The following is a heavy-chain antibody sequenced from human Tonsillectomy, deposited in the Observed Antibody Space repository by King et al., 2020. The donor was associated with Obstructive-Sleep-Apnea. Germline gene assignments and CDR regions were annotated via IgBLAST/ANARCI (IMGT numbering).Heavy chain of an antibody. Sequence: QLVQSGAEVKKPGASVKVSCKASGYIFTSYGFSWVRQAPGQGLEWMGWISAYNGNTNYAQQHQGRVTMTTDRSTSTAHMELRSLRSDDTAVYYCARDSSGWTSYYYGLDVWGQGTTVTVSS. CDR1: GYIFTSYG. CDR3: ARDSSGWTSYYYGLDV. J-gene: IGHJ6*02. CDR2: ISAYNGNT. V-gene: IGHV1-18*04. D-gene: IGHD6-19*01.